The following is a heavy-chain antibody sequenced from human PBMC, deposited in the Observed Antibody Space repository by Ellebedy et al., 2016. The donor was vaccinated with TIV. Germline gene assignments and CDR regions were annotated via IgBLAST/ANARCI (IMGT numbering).Heavy chain of an antibody. CDR2: ISFSGGYT. CDR1: GFTFSDYA. J-gene: IGHJ1*01. D-gene: IGHD4-23*01. Sequence: GESLKISCAASGFTFSDYAMSWVRQAPGKGLHWVSSISFSGGYTSYADSVKGRFTISRDNSKNTLHLQMNSLRADDTAIYYCAKDQGSTVVSKGRDFWGQGTLVTVSP. CDR3: AKDQGSTVVSKGRDF. V-gene: IGHV3-23*01.